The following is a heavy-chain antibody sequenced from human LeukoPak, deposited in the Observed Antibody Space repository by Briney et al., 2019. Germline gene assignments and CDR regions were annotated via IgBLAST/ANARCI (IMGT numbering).Heavy chain of an antibody. CDR1: GGSISSYY. CDR3: ARSLPYYYDSSGYSRGAFDY. CDR2: INHSGST. V-gene: IGHV4-34*01. J-gene: IGHJ4*02. D-gene: IGHD3-22*01. Sequence: PSETLSLTCTVSGGSISSYYWSWIRQPPGKGLEWIGEINHSGSTNYNPSLKSRVTISVDTSKNQFSLKLSSVTAADTAVYYCARSLPYYYDSSGYSRGAFDYWGQGTLVTVSS.